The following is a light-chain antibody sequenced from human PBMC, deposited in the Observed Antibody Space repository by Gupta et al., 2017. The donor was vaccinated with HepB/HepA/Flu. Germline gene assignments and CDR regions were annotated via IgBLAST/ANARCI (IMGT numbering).Light chain of an antibody. Sequence: DIQMTQSPSSLSASVGDRVSISCRASQTITSYLNWYQQKLGKAPKLLIYASSRLQSGVPSRFSGSGSGTDFTLTISRLQPEDFATYYCQQSYSTPRTFGQGTKVEIK. CDR2: ASS. CDR1: QTITSY. V-gene: IGKV1-39*01. CDR3: QQSYSTPRT. J-gene: IGKJ1*01.